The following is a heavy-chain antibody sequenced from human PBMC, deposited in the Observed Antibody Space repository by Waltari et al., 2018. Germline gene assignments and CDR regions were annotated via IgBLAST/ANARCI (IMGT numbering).Heavy chain of an antibody. Sequence: QVQLVESGGGVVKPGRSLRLSCAASGFSFRRCGMHWVRRAPGKGLEWVAIIWYDGSEKYYADSVKGRFTISRDNSKNTVDLQMNSLRAEDTAVYYCAVTTGGYDGMGVWGQGTTVTVSS. CDR2: IWYDGSEK. J-gene: IGHJ6*02. V-gene: IGHV3-33*01. CDR1: GFSFRRCG. CDR3: AVTTGGYDGMGV. D-gene: IGHD6-13*01.